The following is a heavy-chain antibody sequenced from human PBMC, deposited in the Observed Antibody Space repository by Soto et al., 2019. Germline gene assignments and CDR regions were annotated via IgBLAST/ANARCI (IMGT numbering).Heavy chain of an antibody. CDR2: ISYDGSNK. CDR1: GFTFSSYA. V-gene: IGHV3-30*04. D-gene: IGHD6-13*01. Sequence: GGSLRLSCAASGFTFSSYAMHWVRQAPGKGLEWVAVISYDGSNKYYADSVKGRFTISRDNSKNTLYLQMNSLRAEDTAVYYCARDVSAAGTRLCDYWGQGTLVTVSS. J-gene: IGHJ4*02. CDR3: ARDVSAAGTRLCDY.